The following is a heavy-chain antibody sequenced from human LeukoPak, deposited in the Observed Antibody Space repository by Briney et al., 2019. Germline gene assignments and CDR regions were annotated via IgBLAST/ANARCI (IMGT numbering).Heavy chain of an antibody. CDR3: ARADSYGSILDY. CDR1: GFTFSNYW. CDR2: IDQYGRAK. Sequence: PGGSLSLSCAASGFTFSNYWMSWVRQAPGKGLEWVASIDQYGRAKYYVDSVRGRFTFSRDNTKNSLHLQMNSLRAEDTAVYYCARADSYGSILDYWGQGTRVIDSS. D-gene: IGHD5-18*01. J-gene: IGHJ4*02. V-gene: IGHV3-7*04.